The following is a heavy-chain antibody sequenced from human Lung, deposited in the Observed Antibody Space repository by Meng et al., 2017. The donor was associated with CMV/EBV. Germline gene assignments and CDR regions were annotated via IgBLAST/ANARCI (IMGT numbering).Heavy chain of an antibody. CDR2: MNPNSGNT. D-gene: IGHD2-15*01. CDR1: GYTFTTYD. CDR3: ARTRIEVEPDGTKIKYYNYGMDV. V-gene: IGHV1-8*01. Sequence: ASXXVSXKASGYTFTTYDINWVRQATGQGLEWMGWMNPNSGNTGYAQKFQGRVTMTRVTSMSTAYMELSSLTSDDTAVYYCARTRIEVEPDGTKIKYYNYGMDVXGQGTTVTVSS. J-gene: IGHJ6*02.